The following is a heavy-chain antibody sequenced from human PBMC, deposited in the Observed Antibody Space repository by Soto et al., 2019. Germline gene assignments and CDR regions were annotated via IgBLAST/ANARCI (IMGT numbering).Heavy chain of an antibody. Sequence: QLQLQESGPGLVKPSETLSLTCTVSGGSISSSSYYWGWIRQPPGKGLEWIGSIYYSGSTYYNPSLKSRVTISVDTSKNQFSLKLSSVTAADTAVYYCARLSEPSGPDYWGQGTLVTVSS. CDR1: GGSISSSSYY. CDR2: IYYSGST. V-gene: IGHV4-39*01. J-gene: IGHJ4*02. CDR3: ARLSEPSGPDY.